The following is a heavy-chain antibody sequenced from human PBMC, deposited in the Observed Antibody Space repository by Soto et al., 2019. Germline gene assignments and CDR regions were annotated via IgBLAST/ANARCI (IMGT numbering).Heavy chain of an antibody. CDR3: ARGKERNYYGSGSYPKNWFDP. CDR1: GGSFSGYY. CDR2: INHSGST. J-gene: IGHJ5*02. Sequence: SETLSLTCAVYGGSFSGYYWSWIRQPPGKGLEWIGEINHSGSTSYNPSLKSRVTISVDTSKNQFSLKLSSVTAADTAVYYCARGKERNYYGSGSYPKNWFDPWGQGTLVTVSS. D-gene: IGHD3-10*01. V-gene: IGHV4-34*01.